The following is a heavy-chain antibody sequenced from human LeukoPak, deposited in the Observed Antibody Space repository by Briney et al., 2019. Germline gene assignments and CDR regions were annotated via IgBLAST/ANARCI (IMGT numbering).Heavy chain of an antibody. D-gene: IGHD5-24*01. J-gene: IGHJ6*02. CDR1: GFTVSSNY. V-gene: IGHV3-30-3*01. CDR3: ARGLQPYYYYYGMDV. CDR2: ISYDGSNK. Sequence: GGSLRLSCAASGFTVSSNYMSWVRQAPGKGLEWVAVISYDGSNKYYADSVKGRFTISRDNSKNTLYLQMNSLRAEDTAVYYCARGLQPYYYYYGMDVWGQGTTVTVSS.